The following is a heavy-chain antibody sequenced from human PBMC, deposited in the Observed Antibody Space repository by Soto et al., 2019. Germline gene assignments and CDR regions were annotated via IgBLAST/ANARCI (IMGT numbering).Heavy chain of an antibody. Sequence: QVQLQESGPGLVKPSETLSLTCTVSGGSISSYYWSWIRQPPGKGLEWIGYIYYSGSTNYNPSLKSRVTISVDTSKNQFSLKLSSVTAADTAVYYCARVVRYFDWLNYYYYYMDVWGKGTTVTVSS. J-gene: IGHJ6*03. D-gene: IGHD3-9*01. CDR3: ARVVRYFDWLNYYYYYMDV. V-gene: IGHV4-59*01. CDR2: IYYSGST. CDR1: GGSISSYY.